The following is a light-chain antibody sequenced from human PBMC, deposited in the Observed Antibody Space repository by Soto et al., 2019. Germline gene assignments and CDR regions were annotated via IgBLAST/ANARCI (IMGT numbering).Light chain of an antibody. Sequence: LSPSVGARVTITCRASQDIAIYLAWYQQKPGEAPKLLIYAASTLYGGVPSRFSGSVSGTDGALTITSLKAEDGTTYDCQQLRMYPSTFGGGTKVDIK. V-gene: IGKV1-9*01. J-gene: IGKJ4*01. CDR3: QQLRMYPST. CDR2: AAS. CDR1: QDIAIY.